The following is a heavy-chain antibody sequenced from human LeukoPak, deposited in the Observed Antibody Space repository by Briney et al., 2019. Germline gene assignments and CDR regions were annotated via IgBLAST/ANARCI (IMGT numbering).Heavy chain of an antibody. D-gene: IGHD3-10*01. CDR3: ARDEHYYGSGSYYSY. CDR2: IYTSGST. J-gene: IGHJ4*01. CDR1: GGSISSYY. V-gene: IGHV4-4*07. Sequence: SETLSLTCTVSGGSISSYYWSWIRQPAGKGLEWIGRIYTSGSTNYNPSLKSRVTMSVDTSKNQFSLKLSSVTAADTAVYYCARDEHYYGSGSYYSYWGQGPLVTVSS.